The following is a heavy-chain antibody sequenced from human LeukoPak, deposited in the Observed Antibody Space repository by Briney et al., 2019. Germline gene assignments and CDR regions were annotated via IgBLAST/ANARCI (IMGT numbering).Heavy chain of an antibody. J-gene: IGHJ4*02. V-gene: IGHV7-4-1*02. CDR2: INTNTGNP. D-gene: IGHD5-12*01. Sequence: PRASVKVSCKASGYTFTSYAMNWVRQAPGQGLEWMGWINTNTGNPTYARGFTGRFVFSLDTSVSTAYLQISSLKAEDTAVYYCARDSAISGYDFDYWGQGTLVTVSS. CDR3: ARDSAISGYDFDY. CDR1: GYTFTSYA.